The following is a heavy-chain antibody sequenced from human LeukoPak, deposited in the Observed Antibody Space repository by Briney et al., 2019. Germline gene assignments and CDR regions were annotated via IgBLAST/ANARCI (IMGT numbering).Heavy chain of an antibody. Sequence: GGSLRLSCAASGFTFSSYAMHWVRQAPGKGLEWVAVISYDGSDKYYADSVKGRFTISRDNSNNTLYLQMNSLRVDDTAVFYCAREPGYSSSCLDSWGQGTQVTVSS. J-gene: IGHJ4*02. CDR3: AREPGYSSSCLDS. CDR1: GFTFSSYA. V-gene: IGHV3-30-3*01. D-gene: IGHD6-13*01. CDR2: ISYDGSDK.